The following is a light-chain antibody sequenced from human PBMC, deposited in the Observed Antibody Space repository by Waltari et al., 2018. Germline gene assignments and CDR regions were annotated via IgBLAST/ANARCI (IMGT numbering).Light chain of an antibody. CDR1: SSAVGGYNS. CDR3: SSYTSSSTLYV. J-gene: IGLJ1*01. CDR2: DVS. V-gene: IGLV2-14*03. Sequence: QSALTQPASVSGSPGQSLTIPCTGTSSAVGGYNSVSWYQQHPGKAPKLMIYDVSNRPSGVSNRFSGSKSGNTASLTISGLQAEDEADYYCSSYTSSSTLYVFGTGTKVTVL.